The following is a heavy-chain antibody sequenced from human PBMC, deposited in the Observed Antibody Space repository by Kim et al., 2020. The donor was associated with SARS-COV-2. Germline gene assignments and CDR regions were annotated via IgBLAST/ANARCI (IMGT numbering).Heavy chain of an antibody. J-gene: IGHJ4*02. Sequence: VKGRFTISRDNSKNTLYLQMNSLRAEDTAVYYCARDHPPYYYDSSGYLDYWGQGTLVTVSS. CDR3: ARDHPPYYYDSSGYLDY. D-gene: IGHD3-22*01. V-gene: IGHV3-30*07.